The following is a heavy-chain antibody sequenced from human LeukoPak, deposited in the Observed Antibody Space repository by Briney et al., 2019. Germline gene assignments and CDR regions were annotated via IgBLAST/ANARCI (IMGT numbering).Heavy chain of an antibody. CDR1: GFPFSSYW. CDR2: IKQDGSKK. J-gene: IGHJ4*02. V-gene: IGHV3-7*04. D-gene: IGHD5-24*01. CDR3: TRVGYIDEGIDY. Sequence: GGSLRLSCVASGFPFSSYWMTWVRQAPGKGLEWVANIKQDGSKKSYVDSVKGRSTISRDDAKNSLYLQMNSLRAEDTAIYYCTRVGYIDEGIDYWGQGTLVTVSS.